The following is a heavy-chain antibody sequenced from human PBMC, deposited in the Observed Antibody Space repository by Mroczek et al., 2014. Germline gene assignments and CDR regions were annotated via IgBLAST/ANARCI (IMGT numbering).Heavy chain of an antibody. Sequence: QVQLQQWGAGLLKPSETLSLTCAVYGGSFSGYYWSWIRQPPGKGLEWIGEINHSGSTNYNPSLKSRVTISVDTSKNQFSLKLSSVTAADTAVYYCASPIGSTRDYWGQGTLVTVSS. CDR3: ASPIGSTRDY. D-gene: IGHD2-2*01. CDR1: GGSFSGYY. CDR2: INHSGST. V-gene: IGHV4-34*01. J-gene: IGHJ4*02.